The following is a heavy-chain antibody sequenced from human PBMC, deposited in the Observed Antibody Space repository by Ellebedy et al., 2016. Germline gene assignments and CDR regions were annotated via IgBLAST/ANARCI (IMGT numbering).Heavy chain of an antibody. J-gene: IGHJ3*02. D-gene: IGHD3-22*01. CDR2: IYYSGST. Sequence: SETLSLXXTVSGGSVSSGSYYWSWIRQPPGKGLEWIGYIYYSGSTNYNPSLKSRVTISVDTSKNQFSLKLTSLTAADTAVYYCAGGIGPFNGGSGYLDAFDIWGQGTVVTVSS. V-gene: IGHV4-61*01. CDR3: AGGIGPFNGGSGYLDAFDI. CDR1: GGSVSSGSYY.